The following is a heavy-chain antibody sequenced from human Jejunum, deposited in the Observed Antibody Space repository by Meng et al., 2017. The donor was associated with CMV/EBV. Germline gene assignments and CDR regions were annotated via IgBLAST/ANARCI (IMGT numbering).Heavy chain of an antibody. CDR3: ARGAVNMVRGVSYYFDY. D-gene: IGHD3-10*01. CDR2: VCYSGSS. CDR1: IVTYY. V-gene: IGHV4-61*01. Sequence: IVTYYWNWIRQSPGKGLEWIASVCYSGSSDYNPSLKSRVTISVDTSRNQFFLELTSVTAADTAVYYCARGAVNMVRGVSYYFDYWGQGALVTVSS. J-gene: IGHJ4*02.